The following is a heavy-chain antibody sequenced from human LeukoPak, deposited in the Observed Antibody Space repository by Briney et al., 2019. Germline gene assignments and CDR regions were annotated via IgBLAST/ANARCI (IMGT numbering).Heavy chain of an antibody. CDR1: GFPFSTYW. CDR2: IKEDGTEK. V-gene: IGHV3-7*03. D-gene: IGHD2-15*01. J-gene: IGHJ4*02. Sequence: GGSLRLSCADSGFPFSTYWMSWVRQAPGKGLEWVANIKEDGTEKNYVDSVKGRFTISRDNAKNSLYLQMNSLRAEDTAVYYCARTCSGGNCYSWGYFYNWGQGTLVTVSS. CDR3: ARTCSGGNCYSWGYFYN.